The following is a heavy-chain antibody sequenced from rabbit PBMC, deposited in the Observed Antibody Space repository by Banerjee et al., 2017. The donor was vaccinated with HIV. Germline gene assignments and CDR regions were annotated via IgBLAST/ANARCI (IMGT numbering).Heavy chain of an antibody. CDR3: ARSTSGYDIGDL. J-gene: IGHJ3*01. CDR2: IYTGSGST. V-gene: IGHV1S45*01. Sequence: QEQLEESGGDLVKPEGSLTLTCTASGFSFSSSYYMCWVRQAPGKGLEWIACIYTGSGSTYYASWAKGRFTISKTSSTTVTLQMTSLTAADTATYFCARSTSGYDIGDLWGQGTLVTVS. D-gene: IGHD1-1*01. CDR1: GFSFSSSYY.